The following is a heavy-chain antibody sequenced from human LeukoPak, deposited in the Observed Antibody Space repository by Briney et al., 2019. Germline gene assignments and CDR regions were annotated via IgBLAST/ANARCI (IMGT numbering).Heavy chain of an antibody. CDR3: ARTKTPGGVNSSGWYYFDY. D-gene: IGHD6-19*01. CDR2: INPSGGST. Sequence: ASVKVSCKASGYTFTSYYMHWVRQAPGQGLEWMGIINPSGGSTSYAQKFQGRVTMTRDTSTSTVYMELSSLRSEDTAVYYCARTKTPGGVNSSGWYYFDYWGQGTLVTVSS. V-gene: IGHV1-46*01. CDR1: GYTFTSYY. J-gene: IGHJ4*02.